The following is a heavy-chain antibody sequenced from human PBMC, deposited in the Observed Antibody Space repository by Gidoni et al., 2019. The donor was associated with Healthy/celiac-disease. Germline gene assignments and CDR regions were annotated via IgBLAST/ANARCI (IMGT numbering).Heavy chain of an antibody. Sequence: QVQLVQSGAEVKKPGSSVKVSCKASGGTFSSYTISWVRQAPGQGLEWMGRIIPILGIANYAQKFQGRVTITADKSTSTAYMELSSLRSEETAVYYCARVAGGVAARPFDAFDIWGQGTMVTVSS. V-gene: IGHV1-69*02. CDR1: GGTFSSYT. CDR3: ARVAGGVAARPFDAFDI. J-gene: IGHJ3*02. CDR2: IIPILGIA. D-gene: IGHD6-6*01.